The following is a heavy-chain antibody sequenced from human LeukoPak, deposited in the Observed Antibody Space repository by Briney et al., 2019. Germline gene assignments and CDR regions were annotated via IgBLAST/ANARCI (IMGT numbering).Heavy chain of an antibody. CDR2: INPISGGT. V-gene: IGHV1-2*02. Sequence: ASVKVSCKASGYTFSGYYMHWVRQAPGQGVEWMGWINPISGGTDYAQKFQGRVTMIRDTSISTAYMELSGLRSDDTAVYYCARGFLEYLFFDSWGQETLVTVSS. D-gene: IGHD3-3*01. CDR1: GYTFSGYY. CDR3: ARGFLEYLFFDS. J-gene: IGHJ5*01.